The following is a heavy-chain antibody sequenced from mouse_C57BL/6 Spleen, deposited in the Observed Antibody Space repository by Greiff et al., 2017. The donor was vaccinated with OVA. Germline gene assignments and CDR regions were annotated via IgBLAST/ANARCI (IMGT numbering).Heavy chain of an antibody. CDR3: AIKRGFAY. CDR2: IDPSDSYT. J-gene: IGHJ3*01. CDR1: GYTFTSYW. V-gene: IGHV1-50*01. Sequence: QVQLKQPGAELVKPGASVKLSCKASGYTFTSYWMQWVKQRPGQGLEWIGEIDPSDSYTNYNQKFKGKATLTVDTSSSTAYMQLSSLTSEDSAVYYCAIKRGFAYWGQGTLVTVSA.